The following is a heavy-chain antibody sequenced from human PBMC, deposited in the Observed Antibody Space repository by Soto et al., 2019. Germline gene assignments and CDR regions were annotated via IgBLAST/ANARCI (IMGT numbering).Heavy chain of an antibody. J-gene: IGHJ6*02. CDR3: ARERTGTTSMDV. D-gene: IGHD1-1*01. Sequence: QVQLVQSGAEVKKPGASVKVSCKASGYTFTSYDINWVRQATGQGLEWMGWMNPNSGNTGYAQKFQERVTMTRNTSISTAYMELSSLRYEDRAVYYCARERTGTTSMDVWGQGTTVTVSS. V-gene: IGHV1-8*01. CDR2: MNPNSGNT. CDR1: GYTFTSYD.